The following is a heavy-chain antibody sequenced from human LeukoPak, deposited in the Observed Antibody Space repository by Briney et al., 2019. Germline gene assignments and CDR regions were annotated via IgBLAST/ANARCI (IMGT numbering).Heavy chain of an antibody. Sequence: PGRSLRLSCAASGFTFSAYTMHWVRQAPGKGLEWVAFITFNGNEKKYGGSVKGRFTISRDNSNNIQYLQMTGLRFDDTVVYYCARDRSTTSKFFDPWGQGTLVTVSS. D-gene: IGHD2/OR15-2a*01. V-gene: IGHV3-30*04. CDR3: ARDRSTTSKFFDP. CDR2: ITFNGNEK. CDR1: GFTFSAYT. J-gene: IGHJ5*02.